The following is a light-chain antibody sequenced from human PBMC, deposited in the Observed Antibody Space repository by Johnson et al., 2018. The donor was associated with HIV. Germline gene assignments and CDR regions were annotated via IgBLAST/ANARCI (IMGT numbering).Light chain of an antibody. J-gene: IGLJ1*01. CDR2: ENN. CDR1: SSNIGNNF. Sequence: QSVLTQPPSVSAAPGQKVTISCSGSSSNIGNNFVSWYQQLPGTAPKLLIYENNKRPSGIPDRFSGSKSGTSATLGITGLQTGDEADYYCGTWDSSLTASYGLVTGTKVTVL. V-gene: IGLV1-51*02. CDR3: GTWDSSLTASYG.